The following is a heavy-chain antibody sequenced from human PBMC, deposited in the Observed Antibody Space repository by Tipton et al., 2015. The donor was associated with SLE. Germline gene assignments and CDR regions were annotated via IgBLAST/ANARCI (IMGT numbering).Heavy chain of an antibody. Sequence: TLSLTCTVSGGSITNHYWYWIRQPPGKGLEWIGYIHYSGTTHDNPSLKSRVTMSVDMSKNQFSRKLTSVAAADTAGYYCARHAHNGGHGFWGQGTLVTVSP. CDR1: GGSITNHY. CDR3: ARHAHNGGHGF. CDR2: IHYSGTT. D-gene: IGHD3-16*01. V-gene: IGHV4-59*08. J-gene: IGHJ4*02.